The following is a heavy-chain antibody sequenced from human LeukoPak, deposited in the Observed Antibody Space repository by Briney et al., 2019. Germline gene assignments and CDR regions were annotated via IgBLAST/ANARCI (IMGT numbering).Heavy chain of an antibody. CDR3: AREVSEGFDF. J-gene: IGHJ4*02. V-gene: IGHV3-21*01. D-gene: IGHD3-22*01. CDR2: FGTRSTSI. CDR1: GFTFSGYS. Sequence: GGPLRLSCTASGFTFSGYSMNWIRQAPGKGLEWVSSFGTRSTSIYHAGSVKGRFAISRDNAKNLLYLQMNSLRAEDTALYYCAREVSEGFDFWGQGTLVTVSS.